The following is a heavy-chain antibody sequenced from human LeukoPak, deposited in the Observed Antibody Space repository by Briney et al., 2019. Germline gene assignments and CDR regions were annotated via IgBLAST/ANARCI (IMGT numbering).Heavy chain of an antibody. D-gene: IGHD2-2*01. J-gene: IGHJ5*02. Sequence: SEALSLTCAVYGWSFNDYYWNWVRQPPGKGLEWIGEINARGDTNYNPSLKSRVTISVDSSKNQFSLTLTSMIAADTAIYYCARGQVPAARGYNWFDPWGQGTLVTVSS. V-gene: IGHV4-34*01. CDR2: INARGDT. CDR1: GWSFNDYY. CDR3: ARGQVPAARGYNWFDP.